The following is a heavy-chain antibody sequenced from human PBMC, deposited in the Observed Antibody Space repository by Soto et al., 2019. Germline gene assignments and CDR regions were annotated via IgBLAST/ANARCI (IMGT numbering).Heavy chain of an antibody. J-gene: IGHJ4*02. CDR2: IISSSSTI. V-gene: IGHV3-48*02. CDR3: ARQPPYSRPYYFDY. Sequence: EVQLVESGGGLVQPGGSLRLSCAASGFTFSSYSMNWVRQAPGKGLEWVSYIISSSSTIYYADSVKGRFTISRDNAKNSLYLQMNSLRDEDTAVYYCARQPPYSRPYYFDYWGQGTLVTVSS. CDR1: GFTFSSYS. D-gene: IGHD6-13*01.